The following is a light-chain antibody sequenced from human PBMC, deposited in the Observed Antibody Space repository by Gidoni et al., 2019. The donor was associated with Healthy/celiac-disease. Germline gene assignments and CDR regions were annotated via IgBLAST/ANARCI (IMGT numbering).Light chain of an antibody. Sequence: DIVLTQSPGTLSLSPGERATLSCRASQSVSSSYLAWYQQKPGQAHRLLIYGASSRATGIPDRFSGSGSGTDFTLTISRLEPEDFAVYYCRQYGSSPRFTFGPGTKVDIK. J-gene: IGKJ3*01. CDR1: QSVSSSY. CDR2: GAS. V-gene: IGKV3-20*01. CDR3: RQYGSSPRFT.